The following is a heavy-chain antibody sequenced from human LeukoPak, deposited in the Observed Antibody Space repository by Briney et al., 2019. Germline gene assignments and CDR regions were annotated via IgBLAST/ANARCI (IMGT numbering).Heavy chain of an antibody. Sequence: ASVKVSCKASGYTFTGYYMHWVRQAPGQGLEWMGWINPNSGGTNYAQKFQGWVSMTRDTSISTAYMELSRLRSDDTAVYYCARGPATIWYFDYWGQGTLVTVSS. CDR1: GYTFTGYY. D-gene: IGHD5-12*01. J-gene: IGHJ4*02. CDR2: INPNSGGT. CDR3: ARGPATIWYFDY. V-gene: IGHV1-2*04.